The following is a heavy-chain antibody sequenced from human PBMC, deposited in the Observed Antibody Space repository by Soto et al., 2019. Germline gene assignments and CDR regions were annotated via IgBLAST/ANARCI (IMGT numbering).Heavy chain of an antibody. J-gene: IGHJ6*02. CDR1: GFTFSSYA. D-gene: IGHD6-13*01. CDR3: ATFPLYSSSWYDAYYYYYGMDV. Sequence: PGGSLRLSCAASGFTFSSYAMHWVRQAPGKGLEWVAVISYDGSNKYYADSVKGRFTISRDNSKNTLYLQMNSLRAEDTAVYYCATFPLYSSSWYDAYYYYYGMDVWGQGTTVTV. V-gene: IGHV3-30-3*01. CDR2: ISYDGSNK.